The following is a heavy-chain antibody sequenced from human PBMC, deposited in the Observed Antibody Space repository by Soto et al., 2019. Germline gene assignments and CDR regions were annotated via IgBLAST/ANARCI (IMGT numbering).Heavy chain of an antibody. V-gene: IGHV3-7*01. D-gene: IGHD6-25*01. CDR1: GFTFSSYW. Sequence: GSLRLSCAASGFTFSSYWMSWVRQAPGKGLEWVANIKQDGSEKYYVDSVKGRFTISRDNAKNSLYLQMNSLRAEDTAVYYCAREAGTYSSAYDYWGQGTLVTVSS. CDR3: AREAGTYSSAYDY. J-gene: IGHJ4*02. CDR2: IKQDGSEK.